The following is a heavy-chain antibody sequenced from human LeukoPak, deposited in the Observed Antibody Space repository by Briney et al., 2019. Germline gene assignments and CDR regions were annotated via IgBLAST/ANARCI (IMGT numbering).Heavy chain of an antibody. CDR1: GYTFTNYG. CDR2: INTYNGNP. J-gene: IGHJ1*01. D-gene: IGHD4-11*01. CDR3: ARDKAVTTELTQYFHH. V-gene: IGHV1-18*01. Sequence: GASVKVSCKASGYTFTNYGITWVRQAPGQGLEWMGWINTYNGNPNYTQNLQGRVTMTTDTSTSTAYMELRSLTSDDTAVYYCARDKAVTTELTQYFHHWGQGTLVTVSS.